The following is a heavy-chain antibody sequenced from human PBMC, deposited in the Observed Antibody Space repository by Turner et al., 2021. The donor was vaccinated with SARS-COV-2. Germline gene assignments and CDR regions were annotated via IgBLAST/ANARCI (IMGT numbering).Heavy chain of an antibody. CDR1: GFPFSSYS. Sequence: EVQLVESGGGLVKPGGSLSLPCAASGFPFSSYSMNWVRQAPGKGLELVSSIRNSSGYIYYADSVKGRVTISRDNDKNSLYLQMNSLRAEDRAVYDCARVDYGDYGWAGDNYGMDVWGQGTTVTVSS. J-gene: IGHJ6*02. CDR3: ARVDYGDYGWAGDNYGMDV. V-gene: IGHV3-21*01. CDR2: IRNSSGYI. D-gene: IGHD4-17*01.